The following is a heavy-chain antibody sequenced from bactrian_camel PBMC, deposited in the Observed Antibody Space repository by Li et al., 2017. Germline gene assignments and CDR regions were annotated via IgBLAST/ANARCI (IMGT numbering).Heavy chain of an antibody. CDR3: AAGRRVQYGTFWFLDEADFDY. CDR2: VDTDGRT. D-gene: IGHD6*01. V-gene: IGHV3S53*01. CDR1: GSTNRDC. J-gene: IGHJ6*01. Sequence: HVQLVESGGGSVQAGGSLRLSCVVSGSTNRDCMAWFRQTPGKKREGVAAVDTDGRTTYEDSAQGRFTISRDNAKNTLYLQMNSLKPEDTAMYYCAAGRRVQYGTFWFLDEADFDYWGQGTQVTVS.